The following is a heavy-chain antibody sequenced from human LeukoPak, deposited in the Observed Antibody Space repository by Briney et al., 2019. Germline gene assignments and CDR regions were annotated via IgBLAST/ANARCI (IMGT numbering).Heavy chain of an antibody. Sequence: PSQTLSLTCTVSGDSISSGDYYWSWIRQPPGEGLEWIGSIYYSGSTYYNPSLKSRVTISVDTSKNQFSLKLSSVTAADTAVYYCARLDSSGYYLNYWGQGTLATVSS. V-gene: IGHV4-39*01. J-gene: IGHJ4*02. D-gene: IGHD3-22*01. CDR3: ARLDSSGYYLNY. CDR2: IYYSGST. CDR1: GDSISSGDYY.